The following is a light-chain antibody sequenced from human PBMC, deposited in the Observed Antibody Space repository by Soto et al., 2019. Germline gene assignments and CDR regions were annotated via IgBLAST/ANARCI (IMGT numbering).Light chain of an antibody. CDR3: QSYDTSLSGLYV. CDR1: STNLGAPYD. V-gene: IGLV1-40*01. CDR2: GST. J-gene: IGLJ1*01. Sequence: QSVLTQPPSVSGAPGQRVTISCSGSSTNLGAPYDVHWYQQLPGKAPKLLIYGSTNRPSGVPDRFSASKSGTSASLAITGLQAEDEADYYCQSYDTSLSGLYVFGTGTKVTVL.